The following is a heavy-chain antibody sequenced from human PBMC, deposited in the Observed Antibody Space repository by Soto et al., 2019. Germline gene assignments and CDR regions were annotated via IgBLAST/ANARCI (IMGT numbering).Heavy chain of an antibody. J-gene: IGHJ4*02. CDR1: GFTFSSYG. V-gene: IGHV3-33*01. Sequence: QVQLVESGGGVVQPGRSLRLSCAASGFTFSSYGMHWVRQAPGTGLEWGAVIWYDGSNKYYADSVKGRFTIARDNSKNTLYLQRNSLRAEDTADYYCAREWEVGRGGDAGDYWGQGTLVTVSS. CDR3: AREWEVGRGGDAGDY. CDR2: IWYDGSNK. D-gene: IGHD1-26*01.